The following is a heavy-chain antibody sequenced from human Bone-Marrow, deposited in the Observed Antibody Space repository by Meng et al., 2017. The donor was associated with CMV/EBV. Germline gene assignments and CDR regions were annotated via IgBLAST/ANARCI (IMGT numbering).Heavy chain of an antibody. CDR1: GYTFIDYY. J-gene: IGHJ4*02. D-gene: IGHD1-7*01. Sequence: ASVKVSCKTSGYTFIDYYMHWVRQAPGQGLEWLGWINPNGGATNYAQKFQGRVTMTRDTSIDTAYMELSRLRSDDTAVYYCARVPGGDWNFPQPDWGQGTLVTVSS. CDR3: ARVPGGDWNFPQPD. CDR2: INPNGGAT. V-gene: IGHV1-2*02.